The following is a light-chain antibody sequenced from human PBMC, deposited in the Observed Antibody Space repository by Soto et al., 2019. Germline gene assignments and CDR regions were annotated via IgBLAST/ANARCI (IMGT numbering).Light chain of an antibody. CDR3: CSYSNSRIFGV. CDR2: EDS. V-gene: IGLV2-23*01. Sequence: QSALTQPASVSGSPGQSITISCTGSGSDIGSYNFVSWYHHHPGKAPKLIICEDSKRPSGVSNRFSGSKSGNTASLTISGLQTEDEADYFCCSYSNSRIFGVFGGGTKVTVL. CDR1: GSDIGSYNF. J-gene: IGLJ3*02.